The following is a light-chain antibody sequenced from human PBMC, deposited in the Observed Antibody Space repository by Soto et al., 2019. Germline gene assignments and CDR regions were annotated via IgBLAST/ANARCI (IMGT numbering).Light chain of an antibody. Sequence: DIQMTQSPSSVSASVGDRVTVTCLASQGIGSWLAWCQKKPGKAPILLIYAASSLQSGVPSRFSGSGSGTDFTLTISSLQPEDCAIYFCQQANSFPITFGQGTRLEIK. J-gene: IGKJ5*01. CDR1: QGIGSW. CDR3: QQANSFPIT. CDR2: AAS. V-gene: IGKV1-12*01.